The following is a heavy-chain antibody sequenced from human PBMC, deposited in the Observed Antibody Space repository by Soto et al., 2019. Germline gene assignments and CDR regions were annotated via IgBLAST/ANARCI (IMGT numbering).Heavy chain of an antibody. CDR3: AREVNHGWYDT. CDR1: GYTFTVYT. V-gene: IGHV1-3*01. Sequence: ASVKVSCKASGYTFTVYTIHWVRQAPGQRLEWMGWINPDSGNTKYPQKFQGRVTITRDTSASTAYMELSSLKSEDTAVYYCAREVNHGWYDTVGQGTLVTV. CDR2: INPDSGNT. J-gene: IGHJ5*02.